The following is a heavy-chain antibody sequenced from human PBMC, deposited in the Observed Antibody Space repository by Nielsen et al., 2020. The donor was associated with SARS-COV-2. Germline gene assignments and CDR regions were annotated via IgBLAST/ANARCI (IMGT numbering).Heavy chain of an antibody. CDR2: ISWNSGSI. D-gene: IGHD6-13*01. J-gene: IGHJ6*02. V-gene: IGHV3-9*01. CDR3: ATLPGYSSSWGSYYYYGMDV. Sequence: WLRQPPGKGLEWVSGISWNSGSIGYADSVKGRFTISRDNAKNSLYLQMNSLRAEDTALYYCATLPGYSSSWGSYYYYGMDVWGQGTTVTVSS.